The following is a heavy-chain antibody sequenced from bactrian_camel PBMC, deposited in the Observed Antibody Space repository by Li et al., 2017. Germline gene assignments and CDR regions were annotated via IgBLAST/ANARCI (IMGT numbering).Heavy chain of an antibody. V-gene: IGHV3S68*01. CDR2: INTSEET. CDR3: AAEYRFRGRGCSMGFKDYAY. Sequence: HVQLVESGGGSVQAGGSLRLSCATSPLPTSRYCLAWFRQAPGKEREWVSSINTSEETDYADSVKGRFAISQGSAKNTVYLQMKSLEPEDTAMYYCAAEYRFRGRGCSMGFKDYAYWGQGTQVTVS. J-gene: IGHJ4*01. CDR1: PLPTSRYC. D-gene: IGHD3*01.